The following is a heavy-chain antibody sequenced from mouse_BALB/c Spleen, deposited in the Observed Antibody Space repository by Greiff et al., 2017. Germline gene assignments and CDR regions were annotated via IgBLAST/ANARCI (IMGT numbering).Heavy chain of an antibody. CDR2: IYPGDGDT. CDR1: GYAFSSSW. Sequence: QVQLQQSGPELVKPGASVKISCKASGYAFSSSWMNWVKQRPGQGLEWIGRIYPGDGDTNYNGKFKGKATLTADKSSSTAYMQLSSLTSVDSAVYFCARSYGPSTATGPFDYWGQGTTLTVSS. CDR3: ARSYGPSTATGPFDY. J-gene: IGHJ2*01. V-gene: IGHV1-82*01. D-gene: IGHD1-2*01.